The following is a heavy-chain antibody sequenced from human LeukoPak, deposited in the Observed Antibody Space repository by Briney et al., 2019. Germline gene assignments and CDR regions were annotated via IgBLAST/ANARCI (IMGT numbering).Heavy chain of an antibody. Sequence: GESLKISCKGSGYSFITYWIAWVRQMPGKGLEWMGIIYPGDSDTRYSPSFQGQVTISADKSISTAYLQWSSLKASDTAMYYCASPVLRFLQGAFDIWGQGTMVTVSS. D-gene: IGHD3-3*01. CDR1: GYSFITYW. J-gene: IGHJ3*02. CDR2: IYPGDSDT. V-gene: IGHV5-51*01. CDR3: ASPVLRFLQGAFDI.